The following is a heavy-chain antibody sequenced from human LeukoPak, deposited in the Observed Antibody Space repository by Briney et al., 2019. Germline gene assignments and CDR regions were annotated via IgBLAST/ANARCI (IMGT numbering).Heavy chain of an antibody. CDR2: IIPILGIA. V-gene: IGHV1-69*04. Sequence: SVKVSFKASGATFSSYAISWVRQAPGQGLEWMGRIIPILGIANYAQKFQGRVTITADKSTSTAYMELSSLRSEDTAVYYCATTQVYYYGMDVWGQGTTVTVSS. CDR1: GATFSSYA. CDR3: ATTQVYYYGMDV. J-gene: IGHJ6*02.